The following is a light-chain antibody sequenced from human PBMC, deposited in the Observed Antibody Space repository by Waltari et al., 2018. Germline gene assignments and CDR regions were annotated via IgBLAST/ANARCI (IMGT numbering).Light chain of an antibody. CDR2: WAS. CDR1: QSVLYNSNNKNY. Sequence: DIVMTQSPDSLAVSLGERAAINCKSSQSVLYNSNNKNYLAWYQQKPGQPPKLLLYWASTREAGVPDRFSGSGSGTDFTLTISSLQAEDVAVYYCQQYWRTPFTFGGGTKVAIK. CDR3: QQYWRTPFT. V-gene: IGKV4-1*01. J-gene: IGKJ4*01.